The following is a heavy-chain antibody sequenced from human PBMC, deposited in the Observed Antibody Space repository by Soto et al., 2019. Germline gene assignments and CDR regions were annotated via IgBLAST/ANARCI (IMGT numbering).Heavy chain of an antibody. CDR2: VIPVLGVT. CDR1: GDTFSSYT. Sequence: QVQLVQSGAELKKPGSSVKVSCRSGGDTFSSYTVSWVRQAPGQGLEWMGRVIPVLGVTNYARKFQGRVSITAEKSTSTAYLELRSLTSGDSGVYYCARRWYCGAHCYSQYYYGMDIWGQGTTVIVSS. CDR3: ARRWYCGAHCYSQYYYGMDI. J-gene: IGHJ6*02. D-gene: IGHD2-21*02. V-gene: IGHV1-69*02.